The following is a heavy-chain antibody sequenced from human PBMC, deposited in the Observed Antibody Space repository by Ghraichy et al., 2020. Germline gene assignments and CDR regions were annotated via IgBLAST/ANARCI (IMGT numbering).Heavy chain of an antibody. Sequence: GGSLRLSCAASGFTFSTYTMAWVRQAPGKGLEWVAHISSSSSNIHYADSVKGRFTISRDNAKNSVHLQMNSLRDEDAAVYYCARKDFDTSGTYYVPVFDYWGQGTLVTVSS. CDR3: ARKDFDTSGTYYVPVFDY. D-gene: IGHD3-10*01. CDR1: GFTFSTYT. J-gene: IGHJ4*02. V-gene: IGHV3-48*02. CDR2: ISSSSSNI.